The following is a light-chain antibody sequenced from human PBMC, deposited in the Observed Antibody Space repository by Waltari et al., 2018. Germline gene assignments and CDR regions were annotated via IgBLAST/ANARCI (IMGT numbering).Light chain of an antibody. CDR3: QHYVRLPVT. V-gene: IGKV3-20*01. CDR1: QSVGRT. Sequence: EIVLTQSPGTLSLSPGERATLSCRTSQSVGRTLAWYQQKPGQAPSLLIYGASIRATGIPDRFSGSGSGTDFSLPISRLEPEDFAVYYCQHYVRLPVTFGQGTKVEIK. CDR2: GAS. J-gene: IGKJ1*01.